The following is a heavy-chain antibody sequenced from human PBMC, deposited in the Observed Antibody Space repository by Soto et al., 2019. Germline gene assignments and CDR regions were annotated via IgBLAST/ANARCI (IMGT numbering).Heavy chain of an antibody. D-gene: IGHD6-19*01. CDR3: ATGYVQPPGIAVAGTGGIFDY. J-gene: IGHJ4*02. CDR2: FDPEDGET. Sequence: QVQLVQSGAEVKKPGASVKVSCKVSGYTLTELSMHWVRQAPGKGLEWMGGFDPEDGETIYAQKFQARVTMTKDTSTDTAYMERSSLRSDDTAVDYCATGYVQPPGIAVAGTGGIFDYWGQGTLVTFSS. V-gene: IGHV1-24*01. CDR1: GYTLTELS.